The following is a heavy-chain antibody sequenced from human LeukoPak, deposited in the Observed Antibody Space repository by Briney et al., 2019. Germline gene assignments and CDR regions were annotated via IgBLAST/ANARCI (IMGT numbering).Heavy chain of an antibody. V-gene: IGHV4-39*01. CDR3: AIELRRDGDSVKRP. CDR2: IYYNGAT. Sequence: SETLSLTCTVSGGSISSSSYYWGWIRQPPGKGLEWIGTIYYNGATQYSPSLKSRVTISIDTSKNQFSLKLSSATAADTAVYYCAIELRRDGDSVKRPWGQGTLVTVSS. J-gene: IGHJ5*02. D-gene: IGHD5-24*01. CDR1: GGSISSSSYY.